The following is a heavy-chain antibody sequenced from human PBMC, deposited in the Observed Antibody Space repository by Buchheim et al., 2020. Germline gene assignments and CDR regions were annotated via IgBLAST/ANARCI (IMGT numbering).Heavy chain of an antibody. CDR1: GGSISSGGYS. Sequence: QLQLQGSGSGLVKPSQTLSLTCAVSGGSISSGGYSWSWIRQPPGKGLEWIGYIYHSGSTYYNPSLKSRVTISVDRSKNQFSLKLSSVTAADTAVYYCARGGYYYYGMDVWGQGTT. J-gene: IGHJ6*02. CDR2: IYHSGST. CDR3: ARGGYYYYGMDV. V-gene: IGHV4-30-2*01.